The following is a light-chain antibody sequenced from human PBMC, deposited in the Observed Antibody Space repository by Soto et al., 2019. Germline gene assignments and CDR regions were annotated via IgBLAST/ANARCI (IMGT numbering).Light chain of an antibody. V-gene: IGKV1-6*01. CDR2: AAS. CDR3: LQDYDYPYT. CDR1: QGIRDD. Sequence: AIQMTQSPSSLSASVGDRVTITCRASQGIRDDLAWYQQRPGKAPKLLIYAASNLQSGVPSRFSGSGSGTDFTLIISSLQPDDFATYYCLQDYDYPYTFGQGTKLEIK. J-gene: IGKJ2*01.